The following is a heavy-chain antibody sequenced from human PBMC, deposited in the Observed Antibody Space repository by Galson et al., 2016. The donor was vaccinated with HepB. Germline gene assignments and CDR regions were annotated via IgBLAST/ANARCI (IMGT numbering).Heavy chain of an antibody. J-gene: IGHJ3*02. CDR3: AKEGRDILTGYYNGDAFDI. V-gene: IGHV3-74*03. CDR1: GFTFSSYW. D-gene: IGHD3-9*01. Sequence: SLRLSCAASGFTFSSYWLNWVRQAPGKGLVWVSRINNDGSNTTSADSVKGRFTISRDNAKNTLYLQMNSLRAEDTAVYYCAKEGRDILTGYYNGDAFDIWGQGTMVTVSS. CDR2: INNDGSNT.